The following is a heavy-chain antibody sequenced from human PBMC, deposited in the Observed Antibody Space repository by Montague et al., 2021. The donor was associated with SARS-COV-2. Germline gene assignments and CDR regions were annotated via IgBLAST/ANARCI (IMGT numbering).Heavy chain of an antibody. CDR1: GGSISSSSYY. CDR2: IYYSGST. Sequence: SETLSLTCTVSGGSISSSSYYWGWIRQPPGKGLEWIGSIYYSGSTYYNPSHKSRVTISVDTSKNQFSLKLSSVTAADTAVYYCARHYGVVVPAAICYYYGMDVWGQGTTVTVSS. D-gene: IGHD2-2*02. CDR3: ARHYGVVVPAAICYYYGMDV. J-gene: IGHJ6*02. V-gene: IGHV4-39*01.